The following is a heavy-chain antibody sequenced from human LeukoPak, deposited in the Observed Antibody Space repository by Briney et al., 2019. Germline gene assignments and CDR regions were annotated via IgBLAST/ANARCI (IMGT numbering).Heavy chain of an antibody. V-gene: IGHV1-2*02. CDR3: ATVRDIVVGGGPYYFDF. CDR2: INPHNGDT. J-gene: IGHJ4*02. CDR1: GYTFIGYY. Sequence: ASVKVSCKASGYTFIGYYLHWVRHAPGQGLEWRGWINPHNGDTNYPQKFQPRVTMTSDTSITTAYMKLSSLKSDDTAVYYCATVRDIVVGGGPYYFDFWGQGTLVTVSS. D-gene: IGHD2-15*01.